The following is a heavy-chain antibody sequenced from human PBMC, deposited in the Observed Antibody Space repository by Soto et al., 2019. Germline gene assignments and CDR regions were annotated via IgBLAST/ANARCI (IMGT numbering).Heavy chain of an antibody. CDR3: ASGGYYYEAPAY. D-gene: IGHD3-22*01. CDR2: IIPILGIA. Sequence: SVKVSCKTSGYTFSNYGISWVRQAPGQGLEWMGRIIPILGIANYAQKFQGRVTITADKSTSTAYMELSSLRSEDTAVYYCASGGYYYEAPAYWGQGTLVTVSS. J-gene: IGHJ4*02. V-gene: IGHV1-69*04. CDR1: GYTFSNYG.